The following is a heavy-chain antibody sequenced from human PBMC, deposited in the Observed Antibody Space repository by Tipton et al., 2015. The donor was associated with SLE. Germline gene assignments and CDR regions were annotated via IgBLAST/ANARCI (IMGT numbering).Heavy chain of an antibody. CDR1: GGSISSASYY. CDR3: ARDFDPGAFDI. Sequence: TLSLTCTVSGGSISSASYYWGWIRQPPGKGLEWIGSIYYSGSTYYNPSLKSRVTISVDTSKNQFSLKLSSVTAADTAVYYCARDFDPGAFDIWGQGTMVTVSS. CDR2: IYYSGST. D-gene: IGHD3-9*01. V-gene: IGHV4-39*07. J-gene: IGHJ3*02.